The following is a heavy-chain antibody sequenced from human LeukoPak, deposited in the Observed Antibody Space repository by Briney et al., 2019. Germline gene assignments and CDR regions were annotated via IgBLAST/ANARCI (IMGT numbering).Heavy chain of an antibody. V-gene: IGHV4-59*08. CDR3: ARGLPGTATPGDY. CDR2: IYYSGST. J-gene: IGHJ4*02. D-gene: IGHD2-2*02. Sequence: SETLSLTCTVSGGSISSYYWSWIRQPPGKGLEWIGYIYYSGSTKYNPSLKSRVTISVDTSKNQFSLKLRSVTVADTAMYYCARGLPGTATPGDYWGQGTLVTVSS. CDR1: GGSISSYY.